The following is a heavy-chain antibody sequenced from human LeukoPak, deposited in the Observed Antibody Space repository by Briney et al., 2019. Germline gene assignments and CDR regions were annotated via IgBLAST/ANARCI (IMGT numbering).Heavy chain of an antibody. V-gene: IGHV4-34*01. Sequence: PSETLSLTCAVYGGSFSGYYWSWLRQPPGKGLEWIGEINHSGSTNYNPSLKSRVTISVDTSKNQFSLKLSSVTAADTAVYYCARDRYYYGSGSYNWFDPWGQGTLVTVSS. CDR1: GGSFSGYY. CDR2: INHSGST. CDR3: ARDRYYYGSGSYNWFDP. J-gene: IGHJ5*02. D-gene: IGHD3-10*01.